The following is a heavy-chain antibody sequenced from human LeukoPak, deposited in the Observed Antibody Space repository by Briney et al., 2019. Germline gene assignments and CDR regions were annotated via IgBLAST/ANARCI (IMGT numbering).Heavy chain of an antibody. CDR1: GFTFDDYG. D-gene: IGHD1-26*01. J-gene: IGHJ4*02. CDR3: AKAPQSGIVGAIHFDY. Sequence: GGSLRLSCAASGFTFDDYGMSWVRQVPGKGLDWVSGISWNSGSRRYADSVKGRFTISRDNAKNSLYLQMNSLRAEDMALYYCAKAPQSGIVGAIHFDYWGQGTLVTASS. V-gene: IGHV3-9*03. CDR2: ISWNSGSR.